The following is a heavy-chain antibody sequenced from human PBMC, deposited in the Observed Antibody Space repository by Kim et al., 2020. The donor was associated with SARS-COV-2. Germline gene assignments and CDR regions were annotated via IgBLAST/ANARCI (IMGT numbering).Heavy chain of an antibody. Sequence: KYYADSVKGRFTISRDNSKNTLYLQMNSLRAEDTAVYYCARDVKRAAFDYWGQGTLVTVSS. V-gene: IGHV3-33*01. J-gene: IGHJ4*02. CDR3: ARDVKRAAFDY. CDR2: K.